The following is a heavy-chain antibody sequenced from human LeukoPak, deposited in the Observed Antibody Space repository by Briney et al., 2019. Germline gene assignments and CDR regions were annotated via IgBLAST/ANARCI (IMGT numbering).Heavy chain of an antibody. D-gene: IGHD6-13*01. CDR1: EFTFSTYA. Sequence: PGGSLRLSCEASEFTFSTYAMHWVRQAPGKGLEWVSGISGNGGITYYADSVRGRFTISRDNSKNTLYLQMNSLRAEDTAVYYCAREAALRDAFDIWGQGTMVTVSS. CDR3: AREAALRDAFDI. J-gene: IGHJ3*02. V-gene: IGHV3-23*01. CDR2: ISGNGGIT.